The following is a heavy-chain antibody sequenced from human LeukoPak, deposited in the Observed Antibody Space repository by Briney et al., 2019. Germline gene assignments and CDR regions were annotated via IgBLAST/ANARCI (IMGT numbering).Heavy chain of an antibody. CDR2: IRYDGSNK. Sequence: PGGSLRLSCAASGFTFSSYGMHWVRQAPGKGLEWVAFIRYDGSNKYYADSVQGRFTISRDNYKNTLYLQMNSLRAEDTAVYYCAKESIEFTTSDXXLDYWGQGXXVTXS. CDR1: GFTFSSYG. D-gene: IGHD1-14*01. J-gene: IGHJ4*02. CDR3: AKESIEFTTSDXXLDY. V-gene: IGHV3-30*02.